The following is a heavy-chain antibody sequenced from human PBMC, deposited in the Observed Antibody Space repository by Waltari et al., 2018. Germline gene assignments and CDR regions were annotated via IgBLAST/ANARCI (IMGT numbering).Heavy chain of an antibody. Sequence: EVQLVESGGGLIQPGGSLRLSCAASGFTVSSNYMSWVRQAPGKGLEWVSVIYSGGSTYYADSVKGRFTITRDNSKNTLYLQMNSLRAEDTAVYYCARSDSPMVQRRAFDIWGQGTMVTVSS. V-gene: IGHV3-66*03. CDR1: GFTVSSNY. CDR3: ARSDSPMVQRRAFDI. J-gene: IGHJ3*02. D-gene: IGHD3-10*01. CDR2: IYSGGST.